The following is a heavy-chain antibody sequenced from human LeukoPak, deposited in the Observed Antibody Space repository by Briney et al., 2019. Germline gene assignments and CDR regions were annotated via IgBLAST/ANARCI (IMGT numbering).Heavy chain of an antibody. CDR3: AKGDYGDYVGDAFDI. CDR2: ISYDGSNK. V-gene: IGHV3-30*04. CDR1: GFTFSSYA. Sequence: GSLRLSCAASGFTFSSYAMHWVRQAPGKGLEWVAVISYDGSNKYYADSVKGRFTISRDNSKNTLYLQMNSLRAEDTAVYYCAKGDYGDYVGDAFDIWGQGTMVTVSS. D-gene: IGHD4-17*01. J-gene: IGHJ3*02.